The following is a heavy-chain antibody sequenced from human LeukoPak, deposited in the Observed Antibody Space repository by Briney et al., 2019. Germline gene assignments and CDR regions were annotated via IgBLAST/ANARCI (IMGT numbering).Heavy chain of an antibody. J-gene: IGHJ4*02. CDR1: GGSISSYY. Sequence: PSETLSLTCTVSGGSISSYYWSWIRQPPGKGLEWVGYIYYSGSTNYNPSLKSRVTISVDTSKNQFSLTLSSVTAADTAVYYCASSPTYYYDSSELSFDYWGQGTLVTVSS. CDR3: ASSPTYYYDSSELSFDY. V-gene: IGHV4-59*01. CDR2: IYYSGST. D-gene: IGHD3-22*01.